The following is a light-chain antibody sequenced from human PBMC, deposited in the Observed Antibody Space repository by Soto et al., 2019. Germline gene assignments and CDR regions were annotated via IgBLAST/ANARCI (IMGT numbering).Light chain of an antibody. J-gene: IGKJ1*01. V-gene: IGKV3-11*01. CDR2: DAS. CDR3: QQYGSSPQT. Sequence: EIVLTQSPATLSLSPGERATLSCRASQSVSGSLAWYQQKFGQAPRLLIYDASNRATGIPARFSGSGSGTDFTLTISSLEPEDFAVYYCQQYGSSPQTFGQGTKV. CDR1: QSVSGS.